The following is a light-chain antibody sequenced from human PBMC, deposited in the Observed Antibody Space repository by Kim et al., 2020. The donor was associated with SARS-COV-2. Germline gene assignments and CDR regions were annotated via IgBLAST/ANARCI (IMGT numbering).Light chain of an antibody. V-gene: IGKV3-20*01. Sequence: EVDLTQSPGTLSLSPGERATLSCRASQSVSSSTLAWYQQKPGQAPRLLIYGASSRATGTPDRFSGSGSGTDFTLTISRLEPEDFAVYYCQQSGTFGQGTKVDIK. J-gene: IGKJ1*01. CDR3: QQSGT. CDR2: GAS. CDR1: QSVSSST.